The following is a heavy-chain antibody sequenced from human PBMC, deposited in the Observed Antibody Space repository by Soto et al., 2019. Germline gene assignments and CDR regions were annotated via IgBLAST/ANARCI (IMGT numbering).Heavy chain of an antibody. CDR3: ARGRIVVVPAAIVGPTVYSGMDV. V-gene: IGHV4-34*01. CDR2: INHSGST. Sequence: SETLSLTCAVYGGSFSGYYWSWLRQPPGKGLEWIGEINHSGSTNYNPSLKSRVTISVDTSKNQFSLKLSSVTAADTAVYYCARGRIVVVPAAIVGPTVYSGMDVWGQGTTVTVS. D-gene: IGHD2-2*01. J-gene: IGHJ6*02. CDR1: GGSFSGYY.